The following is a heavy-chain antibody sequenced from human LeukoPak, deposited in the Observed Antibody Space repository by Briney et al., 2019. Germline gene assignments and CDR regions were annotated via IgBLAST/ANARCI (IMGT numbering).Heavy chain of an antibody. CDR3: AKDPNNSGYDYLYWFDP. CDR1: GFTFSSYA. J-gene: IGHJ5*02. CDR2: ISSNGGST. V-gene: IGHV3-64*01. Sequence: GGSLRLSCAASGFTFSSYAMHWVRQAPGKGLEYVSAISSNGGSTYYANSVKGRFTISRDNSKNTLYLQMNSLRAEDTAVYYCAKDPNNSGYDYLYWFDPWGQGTLVTVSS. D-gene: IGHD5-12*01.